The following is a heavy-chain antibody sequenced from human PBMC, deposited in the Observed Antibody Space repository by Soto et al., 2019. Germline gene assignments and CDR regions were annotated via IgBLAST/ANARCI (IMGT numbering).Heavy chain of an antibody. Sequence: SETLSLTCTVSGDSVSSGSYYWSWIRQPPGKGLEWIGYIYYSGSTKYNPSLKSRVTISVDRSKNQFSLRLSSVTTADKAVYYCARVWHPNPGALHPLDYWGQGNLVTVSS. CDR1: GDSVSSGSYY. CDR2: IYYSGST. D-gene: IGHD1-26*01. J-gene: IGHJ4*02. V-gene: IGHV4-61*01. CDR3: ARVWHPNPGALHPLDY.